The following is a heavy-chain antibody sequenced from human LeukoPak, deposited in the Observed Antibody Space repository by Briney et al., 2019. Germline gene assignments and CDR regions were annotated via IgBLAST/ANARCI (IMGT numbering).Heavy chain of an antibody. J-gene: IGHJ4*02. CDR2: IYSGGST. V-gene: IGHV3-53*01. Sequence: GSLRLSCAASGFTVSSNYMSWVRQAPGEGLEWVSVIYSGGSTYYADSVKGRFTISRDNSKNTLYLQMNSLRAEDTAVYYCARHYYYDSSGPALDYWGQGTLVTVSS. CDR3: ARHYYYDSSGPALDY. CDR1: GFTVSSNY. D-gene: IGHD3-22*01.